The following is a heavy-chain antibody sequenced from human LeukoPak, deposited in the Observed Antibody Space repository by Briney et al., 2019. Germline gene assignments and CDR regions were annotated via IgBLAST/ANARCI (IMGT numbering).Heavy chain of an antibody. Sequence: GGSLRLSCAASGFTFSSYAMSWVRQAPGKGLEWVSAISGSGGSTYYADSVKGRFTISRDNYKNTLYLQMNSLRAEDTAVFYCAKVRDMDTVLGRFDNWGQGTLVTVSS. D-gene: IGHD5-18*01. J-gene: IGHJ5*02. V-gene: IGHV3-23*01. CDR2: ISGSGGST. CDR1: GFTFSSYA. CDR3: AKVRDMDTVLGRFDN.